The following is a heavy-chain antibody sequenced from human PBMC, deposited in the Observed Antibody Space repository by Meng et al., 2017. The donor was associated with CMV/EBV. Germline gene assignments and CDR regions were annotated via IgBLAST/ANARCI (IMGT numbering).Heavy chain of an antibody. Sequence: VHLKEGGAGLLNHSETRSLTGAVYGGSFSGYYWSWIRQPPGKGLEWIGEINHSGSTNYNPSLKSRVTISVDTSKNQFSLKLSPVTAADTAVYYCARGRGVGDYVWGSYRSRGVYFDYWGQGTLVTVSS. V-gene: IGHV4-34*01. CDR2: INHSGST. CDR1: GGSFSGYY. CDR3: ARGRGVGDYVWGSYRSRGVYFDY. J-gene: IGHJ4*02. D-gene: IGHD3-16*02.